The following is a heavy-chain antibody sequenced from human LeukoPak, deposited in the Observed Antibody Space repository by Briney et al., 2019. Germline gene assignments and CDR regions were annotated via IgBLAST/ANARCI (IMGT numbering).Heavy chain of an antibody. CDR2: IYYSGTT. Sequence: SETLSLTCTVSGGSISSISDYWAWIRQPPGKGLEWIGSIYYSGTTYYNPSLKSRVTMSVDTPKNQFSLKVISLTAADTAVYYCASPTKQWLGHYFDSWGQGTLVTVSS. CDR3: ASPTKQWLGHYFDS. CDR1: GGSISSISDY. D-gene: IGHD6-19*01. V-gene: IGHV4-39*01. J-gene: IGHJ4*02.